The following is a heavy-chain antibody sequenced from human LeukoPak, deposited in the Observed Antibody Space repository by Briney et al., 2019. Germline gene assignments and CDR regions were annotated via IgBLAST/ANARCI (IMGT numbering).Heavy chain of an antibody. V-gene: IGHV3-30*03. CDR3: ASSSSSNQYYYYGMDV. J-gene: IGHJ6*02. D-gene: IGHD6-13*01. CDR1: GFTFSSYG. CDR2: ISYDGSNK. Sequence: PGRSLRLSCAASGFTFSSYGMHWVRQAPGKGLEWVAVISYDGSNKYYADSVKGRFTISRDNSKNTLYLQMNSLRAEDTAVYYCASSSSSNQYYYYGMDVWGQGTTVTVSS.